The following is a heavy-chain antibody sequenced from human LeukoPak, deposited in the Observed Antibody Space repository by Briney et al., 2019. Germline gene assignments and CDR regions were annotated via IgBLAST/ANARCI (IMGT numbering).Heavy chain of an antibody. Sequence: GRSLRLSCAASGFTFSSYGMHWVRQAPGKGLEWVAVISYDGSNKYYADSVKGRFTISRDNSKNTLYLQMNSLRAEDTAVYYCAKVTSGWSSGGYDYWGQGTLVTVSS. D-gene: IGHD6-19*01. J-gene: IGHJ4*02. CDR3: AKVTSGWSSGGYDY. CDR2: ISYDGSNK. CDR1: GFTFSSYG. V-gene: IGHV3-30*18.